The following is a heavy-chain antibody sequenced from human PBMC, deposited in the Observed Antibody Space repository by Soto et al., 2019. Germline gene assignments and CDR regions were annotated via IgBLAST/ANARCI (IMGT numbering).Heavy chain of an antibody. Sequence: ASVKVSCKASGGTFSSYAISWVRQAPGQGLEWMGGIIPIFGTANYAQKFQGRVTITADESTSTAYMELSSLRSEDTAVYYCARSDRYFDWPKAFDIWGQGTMVTVSS. D-gene: IGHD3-9*01. V-gene: IGHV1-69*13. J-gene: IGHJ3*02. CDR1: GGTFSSYA. CDR2: IIPIFGTA. CDR3: ARSDRYFDWPKAFDI.